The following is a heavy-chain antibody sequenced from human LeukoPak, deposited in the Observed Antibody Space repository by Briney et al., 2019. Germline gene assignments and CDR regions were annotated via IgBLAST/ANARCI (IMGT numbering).Heavy chain of an antibody. CDR2: ISSSSSYI. J-gene: IGHJ4*02. CDR3: ARVDYEGVWFGVSFDY. D-gene: IGHD3-10*01. Sequence: PGGSLRLSCAASGFTFSSYSMNWVRQAPGKGLEWVSSISSSSSYICHADSVKGRFTISRDNAKNSLYLQMNSLRAEDTAVYYCARVDYEGVWFGVSFDYWGQGTLVTVSS. V-gene: IGHV3-21*01. CDR1: GFTFSSYS.